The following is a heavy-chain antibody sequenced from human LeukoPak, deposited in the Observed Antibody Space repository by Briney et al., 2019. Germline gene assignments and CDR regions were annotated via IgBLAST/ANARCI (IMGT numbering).Heavy chain of an antibody. CDR3: AVRPPDYDFWSGYYDY. J-gene: IGHJ4*02. Sequence: SETPSLTCTVSGGSISSGSYYWSWIRQPAGKGLEWIVRIYTSGSTNYNPSLKSRVTISVDTSKNQFSLKLSSVTAADTAVYYCAVRPPDYDFWSGYYDYWGQGTLVTVSS. D-gene: IGHD3-3*01. CDR1: GGSISSGSYY. CDR2: IYTSGST. V-gene: IGHV4-61*02.